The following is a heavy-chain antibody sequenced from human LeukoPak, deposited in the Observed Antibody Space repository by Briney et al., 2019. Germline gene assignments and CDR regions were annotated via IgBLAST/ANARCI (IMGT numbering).Heavy chain of an antibody. V-gene: IGHV3-30*04. Sequence: GRSLRLSCAASGFTFSSYAMHWVRQAPGKGLEWVAVISYDGSNKYYADSVKGRFTISRDNSKNTLYLQMNSLRAEDTAVYYCARDLYYYGSGSSTSHYYYYGMDVWGQGTTVTVSS. CDR1: GFTFSSYA. D-gene: IGHD3-10*01. J-gene: IGHJ6*02. CDR2: ISYDGSNK. CDR3: ARDLYYYGSGSSTSHYYYYGMDV.